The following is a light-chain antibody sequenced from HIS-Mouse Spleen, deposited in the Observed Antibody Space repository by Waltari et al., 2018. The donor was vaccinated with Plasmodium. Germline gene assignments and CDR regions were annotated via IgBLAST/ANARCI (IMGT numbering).Light chain of an antibody. J-gene: IGKJ3*01. CDR3: QQYNNWSFT. V-gene: IGKV3-15*01. Sequence: DILMPQSPAPLSVSPGERATLSRRAGPSVSRNLAWYQQKPGQAPRLLIYGASTRATGIPARFSGSGSGTEFTLTISSLQSEDFAVYYCQQYNNWSFTFGPGTKVDIK. CDR1: PSVSRN. CDR2: GAS.